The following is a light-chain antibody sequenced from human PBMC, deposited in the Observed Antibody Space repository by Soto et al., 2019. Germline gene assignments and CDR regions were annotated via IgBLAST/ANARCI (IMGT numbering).Light chain of an antibody. CDR2: DAS. J-gene: IGKJ5*01. V-gene: IGKV3-11*01. CDR3: QQRSNWPPAIT. CDR1: QSVGSY. Sequence: EIVLTQSPATLSLSPGERATLSCRASQSVGSYLAWYQQKPGQPPRLLIYDASNRATGIPARFSGSGSGTDFTLPISSLEPEDFAVYYCQQRSNWPPAITFGQGTRLEIK.